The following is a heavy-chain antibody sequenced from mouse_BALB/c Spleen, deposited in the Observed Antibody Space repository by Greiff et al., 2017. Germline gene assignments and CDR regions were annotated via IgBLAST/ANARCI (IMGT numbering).Heavy chain of an antibody. Sequence: EVMLVESGGGLVQPGGSRKLSCAASGFTFSSFGMHWVRQAPEKGLEWVAYISSGSSTIYYADTVKGRFTISRDNPKNTLFLQMTSLRSEDTAMYYCARWGTGAMDYWGQGTSVTVSS. V-gene: IGHV5-17*02. CDR3: ARWGTGAMDY. CDR1: GFTFSSFG. CDR2: ISSGSSTI. D-gene: IGHD3-3*01. J-gene: IGHJ4*01.